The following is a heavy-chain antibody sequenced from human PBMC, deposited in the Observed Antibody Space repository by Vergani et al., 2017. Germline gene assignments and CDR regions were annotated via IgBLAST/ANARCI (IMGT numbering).Heavy chain of an antibody. J-gene: IGHJ6*02. CDR3: ARDRYYDFWSGYYKHYYYGMDV. D-gene: IGHD3-3*01. V-gene: IGHV1-18*01. CDR1: GYTFTSYG. CDR2: ISAYNGNT. Sequence: QVQLVQSGAEVKKPGASVKVSCKASGYTFTSYGISWVRQAPGQGLEWMGWISAYNGNTNYAQKLQGRVTMTTDTSTSTAYMELRSLRSDDTAVYYCARDRYYDFWSGYYKHYYYGMDVWGQGTTVTVSS.